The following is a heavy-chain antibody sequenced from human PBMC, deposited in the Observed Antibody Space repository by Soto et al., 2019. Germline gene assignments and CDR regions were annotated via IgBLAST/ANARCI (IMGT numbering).Heavy chain of an antibody. D-gene: IGHD3-16*02. CDR1: GGTFSSYA. CDR3: ASAGLRLGELSSPIQH. V-gene: IGHV1-69*12. CDR2: IIPIFGTA. J-gene: IGHJ1*01. Sequence: QVQLVQSGAEVKKPGSSVKVSCKASGGTFSSYAISWVRQAPGQGLEWVGGIIPIFGTANYAQKFQGRVTSTEDDSTSTDYMGLSSLRSEDTAVYYCASAGLRLGELSSPIQHWGQGTLVTVSS.